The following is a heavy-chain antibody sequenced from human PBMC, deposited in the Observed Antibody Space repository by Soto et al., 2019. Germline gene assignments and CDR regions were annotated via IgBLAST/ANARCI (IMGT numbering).Heavy chain of an antibody. Sequence: QVQLVQSGAEVKKPGSSVKVSCKASGGTFSSYAISWVRQAPGQGHEWMGGIIPIFGTANYAQKFQGRVTITAEEAKSTAYMERGSLGSADTAVYYCARHVPAAGYYYGMDVWGQGTTVTVSS. CDR2: IIPIFGTA. CDR1: GGTFSSYA. V-gene: IGHV1-69*12. CDR3: ARHVPAAGYYYGMDV. D-gene: IGHD2-2*01. J-gene: IGHJ6*02.